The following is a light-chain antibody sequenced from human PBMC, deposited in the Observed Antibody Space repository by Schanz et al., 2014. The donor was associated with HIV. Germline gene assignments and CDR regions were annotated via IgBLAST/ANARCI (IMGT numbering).Light chain of an antibody. CDR1: HIVNNRY. V-gene: IGKV3-20*01. CDR3: QQYSSSPRT. CDR2: GAS. J-gene: IGKJ1*01. Sequence: EIVLTQSPGTLSLSPGERASLSCRASHIVNNRYFAWYKQEHGQPPRLLIYGASIRATGVPDRFSGSGSGTDFTLTISRLEPEDFVVYYCQQYSSSPRTFGQGTKVEI.